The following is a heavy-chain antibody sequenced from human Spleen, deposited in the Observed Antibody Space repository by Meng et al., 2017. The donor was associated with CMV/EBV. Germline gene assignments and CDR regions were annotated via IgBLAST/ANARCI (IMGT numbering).Heavy chain of an antibody. J-gene: IGHJ4*02. Sequence: GGSLRLSCAASAFTFSHYSMHWVRQAPGKGLEWVSLISWDGGSTYYADSVKGRFTISRDDSKNTLYLQMNSLRAEDTAVYYCAKQWWLFGLPRAYYFDYWGQGTLVTVSS. D-gene: IGHD3-22*01. CDR3: AKQWWLFGLPRAYYFDY. CDR2: ISWDGGST. V-gene: IGHV3-NL1*01. CDR1: AFTFSHYS.